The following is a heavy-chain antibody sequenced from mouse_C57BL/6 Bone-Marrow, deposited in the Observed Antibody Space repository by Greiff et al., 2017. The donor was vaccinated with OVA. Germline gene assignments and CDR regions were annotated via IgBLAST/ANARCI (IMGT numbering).Heavy chain of an antibody. J-gene: IGHJ2*01. CDR1: GYTFTDYY. V-gene: IGHV1-19*01. D-gene: IGHD1-1*01. CDR2: INPYNGGT. CDR3: ARFTTVVD. Sequence: VQLKESGPVLVKPGASVKMSCKASGYTFTDYYMNWVKQSHGKSLEWIGVINPYNGGTSYNQKFKGKATLTVDKSSSTAYMELNSLTSEDSAVYYCARFTTVVDWGQGTTLTVSS.